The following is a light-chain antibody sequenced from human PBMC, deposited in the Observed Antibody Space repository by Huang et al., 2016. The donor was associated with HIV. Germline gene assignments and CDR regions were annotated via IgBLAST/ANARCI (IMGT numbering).Light chain of an antibody. Sequence: EIVLTQSPATLSLFPGARAILSCRASQSVGTSLAWYQQKPGQAPRLLIYDAINRATGIPARFSGGGSGTDFALTIYGLEPEDFAVYYCQQRSDWWTFGQGTRVEV. CDR3: QQRSDWWT. V-gene: IGKV3-11*01. CDR1: QSVGTS. J-gene: IGKJ1*01. CDR2: DAI.